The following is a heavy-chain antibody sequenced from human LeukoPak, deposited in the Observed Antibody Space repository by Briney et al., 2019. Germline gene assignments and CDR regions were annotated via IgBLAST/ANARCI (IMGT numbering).Heavy chain of an antibody. CDR1: GGSISSYY. V-gene: IGHV4-59*01. CDR3: ARSSGYDILTGYYHYFDY. CDR2: IYYSGST. D-gene: IGHD3-9*01. Sequence: SETLSLTCTVSGGSISSYYWSWIRQPPGKGLEWIGYIYYSGSTNYNPSLKSRVTISVDTSKNQFSLELSSVTAADTAVYYCARSSGYDILTGYYHYFDYWGQGTLVTVSS. J-gene: IGHJ4*02.